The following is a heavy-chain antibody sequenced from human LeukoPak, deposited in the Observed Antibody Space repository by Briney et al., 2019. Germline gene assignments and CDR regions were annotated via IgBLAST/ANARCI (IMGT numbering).Heavy chain of an antibody. Sequence: PGGSLRLSCVGSGFTFSSYAMNWVRQAPGKGLEWVSFISTSSNYIYYADSVKGRFTISRDNANNSLYLQMNSLRAEDTAVYYCARDRYRNDYWGQGTLVTVSS. CDR1: GFTFSSYA. J-gene: IGHJ4*02. D-gene: IGHD2-2*02. V-gene: IGHV3-21*01. CDR2: ISTSSNYI. CDR3: ARDRYRNDY.